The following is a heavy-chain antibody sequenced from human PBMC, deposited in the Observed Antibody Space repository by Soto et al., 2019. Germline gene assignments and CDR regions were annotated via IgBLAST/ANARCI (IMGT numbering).Heavy chain of an antibody. D-gene: IGHD6-19*01. V-gene: IGHV3-30-3*01. CDR3: ARLPGPLVAVLYIYPLDGRDAMSDVDV. CDR1: GFTFNYYP. J-gene: IGHJ6*02. CDR2: VSFDGSNK. Sequence: QMQLVESGGGVVQPGGSLRLSCAASGFTFNYYPMHWVRQAPGKGLEWVAVVSFDGSNKYYADAVKGRFNISKDNSKNTLYLQMNSLRREDTAVYYCARLPGPLVAVLYIYPLDGRDAMSDVDVWGQGTTVTVSS.